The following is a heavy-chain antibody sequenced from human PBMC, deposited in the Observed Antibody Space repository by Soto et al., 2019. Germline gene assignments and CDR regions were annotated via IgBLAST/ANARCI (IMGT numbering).Heavy chain of an antibody. D-gene: IGHD6-19*01. CDR2: ISYDGRNK. CDR1: GFTFSSYA. CDR3: ARDDSSGWSDYYYGMDV. Sequence: QVQLVESGGGVVQPGRSLRLSCAASGFTFSSYAMHWVRQAPGKGLEWVAVISYDGRNKYYADSVKGRFTISRDNSKNTMYLQMTSLRAEDTAVYYCARDDSSGWSDYYYGMDVWGQGTTVTVSS. V-gene: IGHV3-30*04. J-gene: IGHJ6*02.